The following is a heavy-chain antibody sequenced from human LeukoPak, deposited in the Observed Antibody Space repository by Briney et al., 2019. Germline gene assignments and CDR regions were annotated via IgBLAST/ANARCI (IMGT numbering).Heavy chain of an antibody. Sequence: GGSLRLSCAASGFTFSSYGMHWVRQAPGKGLEWVAFIRYDESNKYYADSVKGRFTISRDNSKNSLYLQMNSLRAEDTAVYYCARDPGIRFLEWRTAENDAFDIWGQGTMVTVSS. CDR2: IRYDESNK. D-gene: IGHD3-3*01. J-gene: IGHJ3*02. CDR1: GFTFSSYG. CDR3: ARDPGIRFLEWRTAENDAFDI. V-gene: IGHV3-30*02.